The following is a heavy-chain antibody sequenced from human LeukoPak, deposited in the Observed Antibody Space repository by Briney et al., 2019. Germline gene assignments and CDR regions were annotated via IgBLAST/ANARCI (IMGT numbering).Heavy chain of an antibody. CDR3: ARDLRGSYSDAFDI. CDR2: IYSGGST. Sequence: GGSLRLSCAASGFTVSSNYMSWVRQAPGKGLEWVSVIYSGGSTYYADSVKGRFTISRDNSKNTLYLQMNSLRAEDTAVYYCARDLRGSYSDAFDIWGQGTMVTVSS. V-gene: IGHV3-53*01. J-gene: IGHJ3*02. CDR1: GFTVSSNY. D-gene: IGHD1-26*01.